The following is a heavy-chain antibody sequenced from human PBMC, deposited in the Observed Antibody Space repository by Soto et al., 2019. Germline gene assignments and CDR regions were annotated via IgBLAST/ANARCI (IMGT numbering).Heavy chain of an antibody. V-gene: IGHV3-43*02. CDR1: GFTFSSYA. J-gene: IGHJ4*02. D-gene: IGHD3-22*01. CDR3: AKGNYDSSGYSFDY. Sequence: GGSLRLCCAASGFTFSSYAMSWVRQAPGKGLEWVSTIRAGGGSTYYADSVKGRFTISRDNSKNSLYLQMNSLRTEDTALYYCAKGNYDSSGYSFDYWGQGTLVTVSS. CDR2: IRAGGGST.